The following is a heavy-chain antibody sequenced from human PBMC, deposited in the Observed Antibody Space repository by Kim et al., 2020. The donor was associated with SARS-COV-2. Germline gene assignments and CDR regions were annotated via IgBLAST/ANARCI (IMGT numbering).Heavy chain of an antibody. CDR2: INAGNGNT. CDR3: ARSPLERPSAYMDV. J-gene: IGHJ6*03. D-gene: IGHD1-1*01. Sequence: ASVKVSCKASGYTFTNYAMHWVRQAPGQRLEWMGWINAGNGNTIYSQRFQGRVTITRDTSASTAYMVLSSLRSEDTAVYYCARSPLERPSAYMDVWGKGTTVTVSS. CDR1: GYTFTNYA. V-gene: IGHV1-3*01.